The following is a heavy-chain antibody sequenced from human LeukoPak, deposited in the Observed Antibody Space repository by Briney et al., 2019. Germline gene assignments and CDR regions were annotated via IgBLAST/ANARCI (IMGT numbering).Heavy chain of an antibody. CDR1: GFTFSDYY. CDR2: INYSGNTI. Sequence: GSLRLSCAASGFTFSDYYMSWIRQAPGKGLEWVSYINYSGNTIYYADSVKGRFTISRDNAKNSLYLQMNSLRAEDTAVYYCARGTVAGRNAYYYYYYYMDVWGKGTTVTISS. V-gene: IGHV3-11*04. CDR3: ARGTVAGRNAYYYYYYYMDV. D-gene: IGHD6-19*01. J-gene: IGHJ6*03.